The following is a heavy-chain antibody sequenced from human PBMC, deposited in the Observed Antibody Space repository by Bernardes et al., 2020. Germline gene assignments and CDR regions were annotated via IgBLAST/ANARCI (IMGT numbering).Heavy chain of an antibody. J-gene: IGHJ5*02. CDR2: IYYSGST. D-gene: IGHD2-2*01. CDR3: ARHGGDIVVVPAAMPVREERENNWFDP. CDR1: GCSISSNSYY. Sequence: SEPLSLTCPVSGCSISSNSYYWGWLPQRQGQELDWIRSIYYSGSTYYNPSLKIRVTISVDTSKNQFSLKLSSVTAADTSVYSCARHGGDIVVVPAAMPVREERENNWFDPWGQGNLVTGSS. V-gene: IGHV4-39*01.